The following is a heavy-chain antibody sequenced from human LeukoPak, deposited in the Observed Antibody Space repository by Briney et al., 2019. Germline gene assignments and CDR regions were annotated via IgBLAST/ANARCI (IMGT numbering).Heavy chain of an antibody. CDR2: ISSSSSYT. CDR1: GFTFSSYS. J-gene: IGHJ4*02. CDR3: ARGNDYKRVGLDY. V-gene: IGHV3-21*01. D-gene: IGHD3-10*01. Sequence: GGSLRLSCAASGFTFSSYSMNWVRQAPGKGLEWLSSISSSSSYTYYADSVKGRFTISRDNAKNSLYLQMNSLRAEDTAVYYCARGNDYKRVGLDYWGQGTLVTVSS.